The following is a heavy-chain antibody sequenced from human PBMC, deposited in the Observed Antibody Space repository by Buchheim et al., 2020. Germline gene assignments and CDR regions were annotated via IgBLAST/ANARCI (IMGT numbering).Heavy chain of an antibody. V-gene: IGHV4-39*02. CDR3: AREYSSSSRPDY. J-gene: IGHJ4*02. CDR1: GGSISSSTYY. CDR2: IYHSGSI. D-gene: IGHD6-6*01. Sequence: QLQLQESGPGLVRPSETLSLTCTVSGGSISSSTYYWGWIRQPPGKGLEWIGNIYHSGSIYCNPSLKSRVTMSVDTSKNQFSLRLSSVTAADTAVYYCAREYSSSSRPDYWGQGTL.